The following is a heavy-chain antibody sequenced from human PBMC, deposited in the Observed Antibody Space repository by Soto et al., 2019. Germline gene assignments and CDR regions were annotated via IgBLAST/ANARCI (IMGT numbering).Heavy chain of an antibody. Sequence: SQPLRHRCGVVGGTSGNVGDCRILIKQQPGKGLEWIGYIYHSGSTYYNPSLKSRVTISVDWSKNQFSLKLSSVTAADTAVYYCARVLISGSHYSGGWYYFDSWGQGTLATVSS. CDR1: GGTSGNVGDC. D-gene: IGHD1-26*01. V-gene: IGHV4-30-2*01. CDR3: ARVLISGSHYSGGWYYFDS. CDR2: IYHSGST. J-gene: IGHJ4*02.